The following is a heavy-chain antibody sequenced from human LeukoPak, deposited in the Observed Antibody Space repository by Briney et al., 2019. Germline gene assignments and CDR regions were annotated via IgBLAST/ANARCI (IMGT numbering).Heavy chain of an antibody. CDR1: GYSFTNYW. CDR2: IYPGDSDT. D-gene: IGHD3-10*01. Sequence: GESLRISCKGSGYSFTNYWIGWVRQMAGKGLEWMGIIYPGDSDTRYSPSFQGQVTISADKSISTAYLQWSSLKASDTAMYYCARPGSGSYYYYYYYMDVWGKGTTVTVSS. J-gene: IGHJ6*03. CDR3: ARPGSGSYYYYYYYMDV. V-gene: IGHV5-51*01.